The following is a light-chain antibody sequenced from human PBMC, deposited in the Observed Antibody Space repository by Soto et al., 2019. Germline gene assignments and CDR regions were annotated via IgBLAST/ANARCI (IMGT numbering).Light chain of an antibody. CDR2: ATS. CDR1: QDINSW. J-gene: IGKJ4*01. CDR3: QQYNIYPLT. Sequence: DVQMTQSPSSLSASVGDRVTITCRASQDINSWLAWYQQKPEKAPKSLIHATSSLQTEVPSRFSGSGSETDFTLTISSLQPEDSATYYCQQYNIYPLTFGGGTKVEIK. V-gene: IGKV1D-16*01.